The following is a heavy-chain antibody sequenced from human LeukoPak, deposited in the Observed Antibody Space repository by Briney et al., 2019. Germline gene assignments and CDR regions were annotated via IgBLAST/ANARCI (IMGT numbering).Heavy chain of an antibody. V-gene: IGHV4-34*01. CDR2: INHSGST. CDR1: GGSFSGYY. CDR3: ARAGPIVGATGYYYYYGMDV. D-gene: IGHD1-26*01. Sequence: LETLSLTCAVYGGSFSGYYWSWIRQPPGKGLEWIGEINHSGSTNYNPSLKSRVTISVDTSKNQFSLKLSSVTAADTAVYYCARAGPIVGATGYYYYYGMDVWGQGATVTVSS. J-gene: IGHJ6*02.